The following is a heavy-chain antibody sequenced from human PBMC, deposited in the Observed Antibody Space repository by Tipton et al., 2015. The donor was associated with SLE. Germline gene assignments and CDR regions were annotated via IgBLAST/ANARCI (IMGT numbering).Heavy chain of an antibody. V-gene: IGHV3-23*01. Sequence: GSLRLSCAASGFTFSSYAMSWVRQAPGKGLEWVSASSGSGGSTYYADSVKGRFTISRDNAKNSLYLQMNSLRAEDTAVYYCARDPGYYYGMDVWGQGTTVTVSS. CDR3: ARDPGYYYGMDV. CDR1: GFTFSSYA. J-gene: IGHJ6*02. CDR2: SSGSGGST.